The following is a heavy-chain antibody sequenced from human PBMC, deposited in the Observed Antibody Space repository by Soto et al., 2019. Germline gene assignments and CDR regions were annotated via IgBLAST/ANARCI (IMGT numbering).Heavy chain of an antibody. Sequence: QVQLVQSGAELKKPGASVKVSCKASGYTFSNYDMNWVRQATGQGPEWIGWVKPNNGDTGYAQKFQGRVTLTTDISTTTAYMALTSLRSEDTAIYYCAKVSRKGSSIDFAYWGQGTLITVSS. CDR3: AKVSRKGSSIDFAY. V-gene: IGHV1-8*01. J-gene: IGHJ4*02. CDR2: VKPNNGDT. CDR1: GYTFSNYD. D-gene: IGHD3-10*01.